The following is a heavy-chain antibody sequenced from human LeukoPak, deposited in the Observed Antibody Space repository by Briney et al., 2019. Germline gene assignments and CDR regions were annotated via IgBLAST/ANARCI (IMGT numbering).Heavy chain of an antibody. Sequence: ASVKVSCKASGYTFTGYYMHWVRQAPGQGLEWVGWINPNSGGTNYAQKFQGRVTMTRDTSISTAYMELSRLRSDDTAVYYCAKDPGYQVVYCFDYWGQGTLVTVSS. D-gene: IGHD2-2*01. V-gene: IGHV1-2*02. CDR3: AKDPGYQVVYCFDY. J-gene: IGHJ4*02. CDR2: INPNSGGT. CDR1: GYTFTGYY.